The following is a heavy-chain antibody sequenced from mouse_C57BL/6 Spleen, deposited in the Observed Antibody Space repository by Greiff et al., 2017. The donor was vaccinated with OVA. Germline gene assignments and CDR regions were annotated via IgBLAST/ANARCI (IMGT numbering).Heavy chain of an antibody. Sequence: QVQLKQPGAELVKPGASVKLSCKASGYTFTSYWMQWVKQRPGQGLEWIGEIDPSDSYTNYNQKFKGKATLTVDTSSSTAYMQLSSLTSEDSAVYYCARWLLRAWFAYWGQGTLVTVSA. V-gene: IGHV1-50*01. CDR1: GYTFTSYW. CDR3: ARWLLRAWFAY. D-gene: IGHD2-3*01. CDR2: IDPSDSYT. J-gene: IGHJ3*01.